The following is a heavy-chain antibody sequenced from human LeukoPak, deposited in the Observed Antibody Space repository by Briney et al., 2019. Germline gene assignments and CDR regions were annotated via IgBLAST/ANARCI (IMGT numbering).Heavy chain of an antibody. CDR2: IIPIFGTA. V-gene: IGHV1-69*05. D-gene: IGHD2-2*02. CDR1: GGTFSSYA. CDR3: ASGSALGYCSSTSCYNIDY. Sequence: GSSVKVSCKASGGTFSSYAISWVRQAPGQGLEWMGGIIPIFGTANYAQKFQGRVTITTDESTSTAYMELSSLRSEDTAVYYCASGSALGYCSSTSCYNIDYWGQGTLVTVSS. J-gene: IGHJ4*02.